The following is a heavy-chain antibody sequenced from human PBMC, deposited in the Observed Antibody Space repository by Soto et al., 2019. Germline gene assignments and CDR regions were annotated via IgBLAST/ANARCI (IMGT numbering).Heavy chain of an antibody. D-gene: IGHD1-1*01. Sequence: EVQLLESGGGLVQPEGSLRLSCAASGFTFSIYAMTWVRQAPGKGLEWVSSITGNGDMTYYADSLKGRFTISRDTSRNTLYLQMNSLRAEDTDVYDCASDTGNWESDFWGQGTLVIVSS. CDR2: ITGNGDMT. J-gene: IGHJ4*02. V-gene: IGHV3-23*01. CDR3: ASDTGNWESDF. CDR1: GFTFSIYA.